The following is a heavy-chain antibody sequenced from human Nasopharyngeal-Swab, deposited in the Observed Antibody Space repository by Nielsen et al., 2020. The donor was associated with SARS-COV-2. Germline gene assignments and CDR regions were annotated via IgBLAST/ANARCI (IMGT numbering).Heavy chain of an antibody. D-gene: IGHD3-3*01. CDR3: ARGVRYYDFWSGYYTYNWFDP. J-gene: IGHJ5*02. Sequence: RQAPGKGPEWIGEINHSGSTNYNPSLKSRVTISVDTSKNQFSLKLSSVTAADTAVYYCARGVRYYDFWSGYYTYNWFDPWGQGTLVTVSS. V-gene: IGHV4-34*01. CDR2: INHSGST.